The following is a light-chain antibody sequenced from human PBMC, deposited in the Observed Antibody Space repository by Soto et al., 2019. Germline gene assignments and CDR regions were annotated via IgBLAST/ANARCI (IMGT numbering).Light chain of an antibody. CDR3: QQYNNWPRT. CDR2: GPS. V-gene: IGKV3-15*01. CDR1: PSVNSH. J-gene: IGKJ1*01. Sequence: MTQCPTTLSVSPAKRFTLSCRTSPSVNSHVAWYQQKPGQAPRLLIYGPSTRATGIPARFSGGGAGTEFTLTISSRQSEDFAVYYCQQYNNWPRTFGQGTKV.